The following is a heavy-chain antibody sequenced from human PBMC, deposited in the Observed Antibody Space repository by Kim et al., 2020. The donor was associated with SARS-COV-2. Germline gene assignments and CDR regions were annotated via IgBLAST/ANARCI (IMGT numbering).Heavy chain of an antibody. CDR3: ARLFDYYDSSGYYGYYYGMDV. V-gene: IGHV4-34*01. CDR1: GGSFSGYY. J-gene: IGHJ6*02. Sequence: SETLSLTCAVYGGSFSGYYWSWIRQPPGKGLEWIGEINHSGSTNYNPSLKSRVTISVDTSKNQFSLKLSSVTASDTAVYYCARLFDYYDSSGYYGYYYGMDVWGQGTTVTVSS. CDR2: INHSGST. D-gene: IGHD3-22*01.